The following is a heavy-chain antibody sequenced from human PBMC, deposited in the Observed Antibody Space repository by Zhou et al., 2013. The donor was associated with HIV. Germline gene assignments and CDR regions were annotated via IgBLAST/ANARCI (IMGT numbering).Heavy chain of an antibody. D-gene: IGHD1-1*01. CDR3: AKGRRTAGTTEPLDD. CDR1: GVTFRGFV. CDR2: IIPVLNKT. J-gene: IGHJ4*02. V-gene: IGHV1-69*04. Sequence: QVHLVQSGAEVKKAGSSVRVSCKASGVTFRGFVFSWVRQAPGQGLEWMGRIIPVLNKTNYAQQFQGGVTITADKSTSTVYLDLTSLKSEDSAIYYCAKGRRTAGTTEPLDDWGQGTLVTVAS.